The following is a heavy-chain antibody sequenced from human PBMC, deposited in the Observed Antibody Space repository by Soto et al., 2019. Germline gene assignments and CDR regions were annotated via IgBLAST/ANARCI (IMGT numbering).Heavy chain of an antibody. CDR1: GGSISSGGYY. CDR3: ARNVLLWFGELSVWFDP. V-gene: IGHV4-31*03. D-gene: IGHD3-10*01. J-gene: IGHJ5*02. Sequence: PSETLSLTCTVSGGSISSGGYYWSWIRQHPGKGLEWIGYIYYSGSTYYNPSLKSRVTISVDTSKNQLSLKLGSVTAADTAVYYCARNVLLWFGELSVWFDPWGQGTLVTVSS. CDR2: IYYSGST.